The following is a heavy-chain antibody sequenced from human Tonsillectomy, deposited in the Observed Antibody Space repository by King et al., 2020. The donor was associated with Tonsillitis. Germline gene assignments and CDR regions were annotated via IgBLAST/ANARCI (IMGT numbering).Heavy chain of an antibody. V-gene: IGHV4-30-2*01. J-gene: IGHJ6*02. Sequence: QLQESGSGLVRPSQTLSLTCAVSGDSVSSGGYSWTWIRQPPGKGLEWIGYIYHSGRTSYNPSLKNRVTLSIDLSKNQFSLKLTSVTAADTGVYYCAIDGGSVYYYHGMDVWGQGTTVTVSS. CDR2: IYHSGRT. D-gene: IGHD2-15*01. CDR3: AIDGGSVYYYHGMDV. CDR1: GDSVSSGGYS.